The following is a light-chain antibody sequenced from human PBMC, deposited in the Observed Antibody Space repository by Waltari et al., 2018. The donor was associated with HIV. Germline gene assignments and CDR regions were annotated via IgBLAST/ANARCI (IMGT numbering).Light chain of an antibody. J-gene: IGKJ4*01. CDR3: QQFKTYPLT. CDR2: DAS. Sequence: AIQLTQCPSSLSASVGDRVTIICRASEDISGALAWYQQKPGKPPRLLIHDASILESGVPSKFSGSGAGADFALTIISLQPEDFATYYCQQFKTYPLTFGGGTKVEIK. V-gene: IGKV1-13*02. CDR1: EDISGA.